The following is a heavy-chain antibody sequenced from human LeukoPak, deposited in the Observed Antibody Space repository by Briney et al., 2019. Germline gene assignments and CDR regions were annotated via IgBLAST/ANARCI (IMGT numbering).Heavy chain of an antibody. V-gene: IGHV3-33*01. Sequence: PGRSLRLSCAASGITFSSYGMHWVRKAPGKGLEWVAVIWYDGSNKYYADSVKGRFTISRDNSKNTLYLQMNSLRAEDTAVYYCARGQYSSSWIPDYWGQGTLVTVSS. D-gene: IGHD6-13*01. J-gene: IGHJ4*02. CDR2: IWYDGSNK. CDR1: GITFSSYG. CDR3: ARGQYSSSWIPDY.